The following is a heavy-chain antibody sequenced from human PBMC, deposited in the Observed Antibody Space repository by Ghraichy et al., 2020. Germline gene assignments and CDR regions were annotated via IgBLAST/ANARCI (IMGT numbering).Heavy chain of an antibody. Sequence: GGSLRLSCAASGFTFSSYWMSWVRQAPGKGLEWVANIKQDGSEKYYVDSVKGRFTISRDNAKNSLYLQMNSLRAEDTAVYYCAREDGYSGYDSYAFDIWGQGTMVTVSS. CDR1: GFTFSSYW. V-gene: IGHV3-7*01. D-gene: IGHD5-12*01. CDR2: IKQDGSEK. J-gene: IGHJ3*02. CDR3: AREDGYSGYDSYAFDI.